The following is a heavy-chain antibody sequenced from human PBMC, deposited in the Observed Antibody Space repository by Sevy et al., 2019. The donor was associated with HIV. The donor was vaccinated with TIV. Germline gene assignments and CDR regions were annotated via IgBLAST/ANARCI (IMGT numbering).Heavy chain of an antibody. D-gene: IGHD3-10*01. Sequence: ASVKVSCKASGGTFSSYAISWVRQAPGQGLEWMGGIIPIFGTANYAQKFQGRVTITADKSTSTAYMELSSLRSEDTAVYYCASNMVRGVDYYYYYMDVWGKGTTVTVSS. CDR3: ASNMVRGVDYYYYYMDV. CDR1: GGTFSSYA. CDR2: IIPIFGTA. V-gene: IGHV1-69*06. J-gene: IGHJ6*03.